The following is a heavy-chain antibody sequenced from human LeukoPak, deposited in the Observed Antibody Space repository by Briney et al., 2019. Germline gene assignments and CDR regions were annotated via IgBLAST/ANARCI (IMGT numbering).Heavy chain of an antibody. CDR2: ISGSGGST. CDR3: AKLSKAGIAVAGRNY. CDR1: GFTFSSYW. Sequence: PGGSLRLSCAASGFTFSSYWMHWVRQAPGKGLEWVPAISGSGGSTYYADSVKGRFTISRDNSKNTLYLQMNSLRAEDTAVYYCAKLSKAGIAVAGRNYWGQGTLVTVSS. V-gene: IGHV3-23*01. J-gene: IGHJ4*02. D-gene: IGHD6-19*01.